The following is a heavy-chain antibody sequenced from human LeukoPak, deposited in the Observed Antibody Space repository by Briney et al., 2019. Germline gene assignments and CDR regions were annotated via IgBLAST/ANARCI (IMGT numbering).Heavy chain of an antibody. CDR1: GFTVSSNY. CDR2: IYGGGNI. Sequence: GGSLRLSCAASGFTVSSNYMNWVRQAPGKGLEWVSVIYGGGNIYYADSVKGRFTISRDNSKNTLYLQLNSLRAEDTAVYYCARGAGYNYPYYFDYWGQGTLVTVSS. J-gene: IGHJ4*02. V-gene: IGHV3-53*01. CDR3: ARGAGYNYPYYFDY. D-gene: IGHD5-24*01.